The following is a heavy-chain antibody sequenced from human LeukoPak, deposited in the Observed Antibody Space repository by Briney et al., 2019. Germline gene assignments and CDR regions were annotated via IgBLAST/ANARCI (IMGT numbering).Heavy chain of an antibody. CDR1: TGSINTYF. CDR2: ISDSGRA. V-gene: IGHV4-4*07. Sequence: SETLSPTCTVSTGSINTYFWTWVRQPAGKGLEWIGRISDSGRAYYNPSLESRVTISLDTSNNQFSLKVTSVTAADTAVYYCARGKEMTRISGYYSFDYWGQGTLVSVSS. D-gene: IGHD5-24*01. CDR3: ARGKEMTRISGYYSFDY. J-gene: IGHJ4*02.